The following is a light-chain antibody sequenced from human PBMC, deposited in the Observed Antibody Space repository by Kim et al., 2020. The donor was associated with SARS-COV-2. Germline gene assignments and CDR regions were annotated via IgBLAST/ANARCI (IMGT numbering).Light chain of an antibody. CDR3: QSYDSSLSGYV. CDR2: GNS. Sequence: VTISCTGSSSNIGAGYDVHWYQQLPGTAPKLLIYGNSNRPSGVPDRFSGSKSGTSASLAITGLQAEDEADYYCQSYDSSLSGYVFGTGTKVTVL. V-gene: IGLV1-40*01. J-gene: IGLJ1*01. CDR1: SSNIGAGYD.